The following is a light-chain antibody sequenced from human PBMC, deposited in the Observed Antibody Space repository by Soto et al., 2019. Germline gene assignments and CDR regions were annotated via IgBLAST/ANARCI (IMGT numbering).Light chain of an antibody. CDR3: QQYGSPPT. CDR2: GAS. J-gene: IGKJ1*01. Sequence: EIVLTQSPGTLSLSPGERATLSCRASQSVRTSYLAWYQQKPGQAPRLLIYGASSRAPGIPDRFSGSGSGTDFTLTISRLEPEDFAVYYCQQYGSPPTFGQGTKVEIK. CDR1: QSVRTSY. V-gene: IGKV3-20*01.